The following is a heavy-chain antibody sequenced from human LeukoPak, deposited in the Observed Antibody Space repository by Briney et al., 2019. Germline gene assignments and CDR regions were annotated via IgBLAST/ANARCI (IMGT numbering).Heavy chain of an antibody. CDR3: ARGGSYYDSSGYYYGPVYY. CDR2: ISSSGSTI. Sequence: GGALRLSCAASGFTFSDYYMSWIRQAPGKGLEWVSYISSSGSTIYYADSVKGRFTISRDNAKNSLYLQMNSLRAEDTAVYYCARGGSYYDSSGYYYGPVYYWGQGTLVTVSS. CDR1: GFTFSDYY. D-gene: IGHD3-22*01. V-gene: IGHV3-11*01. J-gene: IGHJ4*02.